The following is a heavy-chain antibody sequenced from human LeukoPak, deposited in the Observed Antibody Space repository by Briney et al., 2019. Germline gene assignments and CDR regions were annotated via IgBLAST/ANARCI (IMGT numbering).Heavy chain of an antibody. CDR3: ARDRFQQAGGNWFDP. D-gene: IGHD6-13*01. CDR2: MHYSGST. Sequence: PSETLSLTCTVSGGSISSSSYYWGWIRQPPGKGLEWIGSMHYSGSTNYNPSLKSRVTISVDTSKNQFSLKLSSVTAADTAVYYCARDRFQQAGGNWFDPWGQGTLVTVSS. CDR1: GGSISSSSYY. J-gene: IGHJ5*02. V-gene: IGHV4-39*07.